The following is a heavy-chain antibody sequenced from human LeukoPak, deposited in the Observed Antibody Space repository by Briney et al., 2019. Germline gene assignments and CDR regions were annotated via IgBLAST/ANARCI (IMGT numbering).Heavy chain of an antibody. CDR1: GFTFSSYA. CDR2: ISYDGSNK. J-gene: IGHJ4*02. CDR3: ARESYGDLHFDY. D-gene: IGHD4-17*01. Sequence: PGGSLRLSCAASGFTFSSYAMHWVRQAPGKGLEWAAVISYDGSNKYYADSVKGRFTISRDNSKNTLYLQMNSLRAEDTAVYYCARESYGDLHFDYWGQGTLVTVSS. V-gene: IGHV3-30-3*01.